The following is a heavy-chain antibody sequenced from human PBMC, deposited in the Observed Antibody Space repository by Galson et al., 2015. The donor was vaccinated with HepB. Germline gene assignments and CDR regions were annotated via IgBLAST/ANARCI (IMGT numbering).Heavy chain of an antibody. V-gene: IGHV3-49*04. Sequence: SLRLSCAASGFTFGDYAMSWVRQAPGKGLEWVGFIRSKAYGGTTEYAASVKGRFTISRDDSKSIAYLQMNSLKTEDTAVYYCTRGGGNYGDFWYAFDIWGQGTMVTVSS. J-gene: IGHJ3*02. CDR2: IRSKAYGGTT. CDR1: GFTFGDYA. CDR3: TRGGGNYGDFWYAFDI. D-gene: IGHD4-17*01.